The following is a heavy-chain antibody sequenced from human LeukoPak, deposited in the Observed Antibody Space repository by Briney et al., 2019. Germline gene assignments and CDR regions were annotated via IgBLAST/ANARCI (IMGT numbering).Heavy chain of an antibody. CDR3: ARDQGVVVHGKYHYYGMDV. V-gene: IGHV3-23*01. D-gene: IGHD3-22*01. CDR1: GFTFSSYD. J-gene: IGHJ6*02. CDR2: IRGSGDST. Sequence: GGSLRLSCAASGFTFSSYDMSWVRQAPGKGLEWVSAIRGSGDSTYYADSVKGRFTISRDSSKNTLYLQMNSLRAEDTAVYYCARDQGVVVHGKYHYYGMDVWGQGTTVTVSS.